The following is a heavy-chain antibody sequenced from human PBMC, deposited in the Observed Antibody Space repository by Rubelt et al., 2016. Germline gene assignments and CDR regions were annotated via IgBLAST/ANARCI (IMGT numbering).Heavy chain of an antibody. V-gene: IGHV4-59*01. J-gene: IGHJ4*02. Sequence: QVQLQESGPGLVKPSETLSLTCTVSGGSITTYYWIWIRQPPGTGLAWIGYIPYTRSTQYSPSLQIRVAISRDTSKNQFRRGLSSVPAADTDVKFCARGSAGFDYWGQGTLVTVSS. CDR2: IPYTRST. CDR3: ARGSAGFDY. CDR1: GGSITTYY. D-gene: IGHD6-13*01.